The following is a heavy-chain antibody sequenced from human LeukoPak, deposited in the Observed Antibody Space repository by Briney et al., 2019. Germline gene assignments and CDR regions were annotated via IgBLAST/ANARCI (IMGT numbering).Heavy chain of an antibody. Sequence: GGSLRLSCAASGFTFRSYAMSWVRQAPGKGLEWVSGIIADFDTSYYADSVRGRFTISRDPSKNTLYLQMNSLRAEDTAIYYCAQDGTTTRYNWFDSWGQGTLVTVSS. D-gene: IGHD1-7*01. CDR3: AQDGTTTRYNWFDS. J-gene: IGHJ5*01. CDR2: IIADFDTS. CDR1: GFTFRSYA. V-gene: IGHV3-23*01.